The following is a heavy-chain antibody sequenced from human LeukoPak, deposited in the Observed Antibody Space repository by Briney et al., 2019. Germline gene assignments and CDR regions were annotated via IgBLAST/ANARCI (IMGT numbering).Heavy chain of an antibody. CDR2: ISGNSGSI. V-gene: IGHV3-9*01. CDR1: GFTFDDYA. Sequence: GGSLRLSCAASGFTFDDYAMHWVRQAPGKGLEWVSGISGNSGSIGYADSVKGRFTISRDNAKNSLYLQMNSLRAEDTALYYCAKGRPPNYYGMDGWGQGTTVTVSS. CDR3: AKGRPPNYYGMDG. J-gene: IGHJ6*02.